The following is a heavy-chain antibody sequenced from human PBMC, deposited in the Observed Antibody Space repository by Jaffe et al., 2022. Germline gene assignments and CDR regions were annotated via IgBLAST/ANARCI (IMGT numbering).Heavy chain of an antibody. J-gene: IGHJ3*02. V-gene: IGHV4-34*01. CDR1: GGSFSGYY. CDR2: INHSGST. D-gene: IGHD4-17*01. CDR3: ARGREYGDYGGYAFDI. Sequence: QVQLQQWGAGLLKPSETLSLTCAVYGGSFSGYYWSWIRQPPGKGLEWIGEINHSGSTNYNPSLKSRVTISVDTSKNQFSLKLSSVTAADTAVYYCARGREYGDYGGYAFDIWGQGTMVTVSS.